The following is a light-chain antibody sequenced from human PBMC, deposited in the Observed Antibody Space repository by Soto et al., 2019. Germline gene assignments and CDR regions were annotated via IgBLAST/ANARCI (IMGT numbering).Light chain of an antibody. V-gene: IGKV3-15*01. CDR3: QQYGSSPPWT. CDR1: QSVSTN. J-gene: IGKJ1*01. CDR2: GAS. Sequence: EIVMTQSPATLSVSPGERATLSCRASQSVSTNLAWYQQKPGQAPRLLIYGASTRATGISARFSGSGPGTEFTLTISSLQSEDFAVYYCQQYGSSPPWTFGQGTKVDIK.